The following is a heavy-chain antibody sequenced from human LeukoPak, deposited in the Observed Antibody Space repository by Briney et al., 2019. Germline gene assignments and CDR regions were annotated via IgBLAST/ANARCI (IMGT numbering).Heavy chain of an antibody. J-gene: IGHJ4*02. CDR3: ARVRFTTPLYYFDS. Sequence: ASVKVSCKASNYTFTGYGISWVRQAPGQGLEWLGWISVYNGNTNYAQNLQGRVTMTIDTSMSTAYMELRSLRSDDTALYYCARVRFTTPLYYFDSWGQGTLVTVSS. CDR2: ISVYNGNT. V-gene: IGHV1-18*01. D-gene: IGHD3-22*01. CDR1: NYTFTGYG.